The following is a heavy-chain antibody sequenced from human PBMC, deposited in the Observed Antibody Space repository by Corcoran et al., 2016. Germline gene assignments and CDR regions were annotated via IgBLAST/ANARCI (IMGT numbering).Heavy chain of an antibody. CDR1: GGSFSGYY. CDR2: INHSGST. J-gene: IGHJ4*02. D-gene: IGHD5-12*01. Sequence: QVQLQQWGAGLLKPSETLSLTCAVYGGSFSGYYWSWIRQPPGKGLEWIGEINHSGSTNYNPSLKSRVTISVDTSKNQFSLKLSSVTAADTAVYYCARRVEMATIRYFDYWGQGTLVTVSS. CDR3: ARRVEMATIRYFDY. V-gene: IGHV4-34*01.